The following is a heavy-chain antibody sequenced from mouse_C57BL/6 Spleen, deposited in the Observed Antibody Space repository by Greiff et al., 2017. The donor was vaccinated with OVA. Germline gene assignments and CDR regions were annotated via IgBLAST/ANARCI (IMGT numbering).Heavy chain of an antibody. Sequence: EVQLQQSGPVLVKPGASVKMSCKASGYTFTDYYMNWVKQSHGKSLEWIGVINPYNGGTSYNQKFKGKATLTVDKSSSTAYMELNSLTSEDSAVYYCARHRLLRPQGYFDYWGQGTTLTVSS. CDR3: ARHRLLRPQGYFDY. J-gene: IGHJ2*01. CDR2: INPYNGGT. V-gene: IGHV1-19*01. D-gene: IGHD1-1*01. CDR1: GYTFTDYY.